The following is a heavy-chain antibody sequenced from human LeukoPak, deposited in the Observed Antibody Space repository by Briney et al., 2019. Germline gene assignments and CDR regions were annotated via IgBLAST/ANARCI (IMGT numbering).Heavy chain of an antibody. J-gene: IGHJ6*03. V-gene: IGHV3-53*01. CDR2: IYSGGYA. Sequence: GGSLRLSCLVSGFTVSSNYMSWVRQAPGKGLEWVSIIYSGGYAYYADSVKGRFTISRDNSKNTLYLQMNSLRAEDTAVYYCARNRGYYYYYMDVWAKGTTVTVSS. CDR3: ARNRGYYYYYMDV. CDR1: GFTVSSNY.